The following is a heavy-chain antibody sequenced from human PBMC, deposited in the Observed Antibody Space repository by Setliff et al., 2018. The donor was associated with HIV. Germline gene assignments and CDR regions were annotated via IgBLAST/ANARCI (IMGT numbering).Heavy chain of an antibody. CDR1: GFTFSSYS. CDR2: ISSSSSYI. Sequence: GGSLRLSCAASGFTFSSYSMNWVRQAPGKGLEWVSSISSSSSYIYYADSVKGRFTISRDNSKNTVFLQMGSLRPNDTATYYCARAPSWQRQVDYWGQGTLVTVSS. J-gene: IGHJ4*02. CDR3: ARAPSWQRQVDY. D-gene: IGHD6-25*01. V-gene: IGHV3-21*01.